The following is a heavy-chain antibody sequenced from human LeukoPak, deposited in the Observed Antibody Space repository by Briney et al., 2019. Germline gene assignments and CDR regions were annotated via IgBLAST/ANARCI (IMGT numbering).Heavy chain of an antibody. J-gene: IGHJ4*02. CDR2: IHYSGRI. CDR1: GGSFSGYY. V-gene: IGHV4-34*01. Sequence: NHSETLSLTCAVYGGSFSGYYWTWIRQPPGKGLEWIGDIHYSGRINYNPSLKSRVTISADTSNNHFALKMNSVTAADAAVYYCSRGTDAYKCGNSWGQGTLVTVS. D-gene: IGHD5-24*01. CDR3: SRGTDAYKCGNS.